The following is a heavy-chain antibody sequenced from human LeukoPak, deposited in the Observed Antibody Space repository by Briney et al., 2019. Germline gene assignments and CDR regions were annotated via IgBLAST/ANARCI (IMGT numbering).Heavy chain of an antibody. CDR3: ARNGYYYDSSGYYGYYMDV. Sequence: PGGSLRLSCAASGFTFSSYAMSWVRQAPGKGLEWVSGVTSGGSTYYADSVKGRFTISRDNSKNTLYLQMNSLRAEDTAVYYCARNGYYYDSSGYYGYYMDVWGKGTTVTVSS. D-gene: IGHD3-22*01. J-gene: IGHJ6*03. CDR1: GFTFSSYA. V-gene: IGHV3-23*01. CDR2: VTSGGST.